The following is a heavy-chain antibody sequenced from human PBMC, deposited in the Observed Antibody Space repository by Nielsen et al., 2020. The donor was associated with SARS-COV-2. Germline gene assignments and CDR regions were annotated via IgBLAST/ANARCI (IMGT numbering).Heavy chain of an antibody. J-gene: IGHJ1*01. V-gene: IGHV1-2*06. D-gene: IGHD6-19*01. CDR2: INPNSGGT. CDR1: GYTFTGYY. CDR3: ARPYSSGWYKAGYFQH. Sequence: ASVKVFCKASGYTFTGYYMHWVRQAPGQGLEWMGRINPNSGGTNYAQKFQGRVTMTRDTSISTAYMELSRLRSDDTAVYYCARPYSSGWYKAGYFQHWGQGTLVTVSS.